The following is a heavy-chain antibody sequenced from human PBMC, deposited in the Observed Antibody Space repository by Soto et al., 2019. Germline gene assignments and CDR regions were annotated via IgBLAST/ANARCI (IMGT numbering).Heavy chain of an antibody. CDR2: IYHSGST. Sequence: QVQLQESGPGLVKPSQTLSLTCTVSGGSISSDDYYCIWIRQPPGKGLEWIGYIYHSGSTYYNPSLKSRVSISVDTSRNQFSLKLSSVTAADTAVYYCARGRAYYDSSGYYYVDHWGRGALVTVSS. CDR1: GGSISSDDYY. D-gene: IGHD3-22*01. J-gene: IGHJ4*02. V-gene: IGHV4-30-4*01. CDR3: ARGRAYYDSSGYYYVDH.